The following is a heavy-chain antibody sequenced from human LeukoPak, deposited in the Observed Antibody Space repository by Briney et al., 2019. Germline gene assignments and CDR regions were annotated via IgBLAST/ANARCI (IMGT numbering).Heavy chain of an antibody. J-gene: IGHJ1*01. V-gene: IGHV3-30-3*01. CDR2: ISYDGSNK. Sequence: PGESLRLSCAASGLTFSSYATQWVRQAPGKGLEWVAVISYDGSNKYYADSVKGRFTISRDNSKNTLYLQMNSLRAEDTAVYYCARDRGISSGWYGDFQHWGQGTLVTVSS. D-gene: IGHD6-19*01. CDR3: ARDRGISSGWYGDFQH. CDR1: GLTFSSYA.